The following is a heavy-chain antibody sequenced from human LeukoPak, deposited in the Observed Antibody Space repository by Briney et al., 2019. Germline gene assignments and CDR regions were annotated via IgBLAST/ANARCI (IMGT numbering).Heavy chain of an antibody. V-gene: IGHV3-23*01. Sequence: PGGSLRLSCAASGFTFSNYAMSRVRQAPGKGLEWVSAISGSGGDTYYADSVKGRFTISRDNSKNTLYLHMNSLRAEDTAVYYCAKRYNTLTSYYSHCDYWGQGTLVTVSS. J-gene: IGHJ4*02. D-gene: IGHD3-9*01. CDR3: AKRYNTLTSYYSHCDY. CDR1: GFTFSNYA. CDR2: ISGSGGDT.